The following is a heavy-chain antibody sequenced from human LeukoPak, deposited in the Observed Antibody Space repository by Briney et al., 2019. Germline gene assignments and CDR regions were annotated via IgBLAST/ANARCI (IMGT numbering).Heavy chain of an antibody. Sequence: GASVKVSCKASGYTFTSYAMNWVRQAPGQGLEWMGWINTNTENPTYAQGFTGRFVFSLDTSVSTAYLQISSLKAEDTAVYYCARRAIAAAGTPAEYFQHWGQGTLVTVSS. V-gene: IGHV7-4-1*02. CDR2: INTNTENP. CDR3: ARRAIAAAGTPAEYFQH. D-gene: IGHD6-13*01. CDR1: GYTFTSYA. J-gene: IGHJ1*01.